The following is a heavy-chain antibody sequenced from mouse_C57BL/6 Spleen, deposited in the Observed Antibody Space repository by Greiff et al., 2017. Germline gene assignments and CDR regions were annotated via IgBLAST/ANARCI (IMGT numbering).Heavy chain of an antibody. J-gene: IGHJ2*01. D-gene: IGHD2-4*01. V-gene: IGHV1-74*01. Sequence: QVQLKQPGAELVKPGASVKVSCKASGYTFTSYWMHWVKQRPGQGLEWIGRIHPSDSDTNYNQKFKGKATLTVDKSSSTAYMQLSSLTSEDSAVYYCAIIPYDYDRTLDYWGQGTTLTVSS. CDR2: IHPSDSDT. CDR1: GYTFTSYW. CDR3: AIIPYDYDRTLDY.